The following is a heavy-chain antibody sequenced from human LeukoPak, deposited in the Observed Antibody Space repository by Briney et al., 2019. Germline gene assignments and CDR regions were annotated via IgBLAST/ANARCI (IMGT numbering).Heavy chain of an antibody. CDR3: ARAGLGSSGD. D-gene: IGHD3-22*01. CDR1: GYTFTSYY. CDR2: INPSGGST. J-gene: IGHJ4*02. Sequence: ASVKVSCKASGYTFTSYYMYWVRQAPGQGLEWMGIINPSGGSTSYAQKFQGRVTMTRDTSTSTAYMELRSLRSDDTAVYYCARAGLGSSGDWGQGTLVTVSS. V-gene: IGHV1-46*01.